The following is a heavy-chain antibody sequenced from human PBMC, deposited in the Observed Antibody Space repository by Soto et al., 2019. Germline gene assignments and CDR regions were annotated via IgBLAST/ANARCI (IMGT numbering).Heavy chain of an antibody. J-gene: IGHJ4*02. D-gene: IGHD4-17*01. CDR2: ISYDGSNK. CDR3: ARDHPPYGDYIGLDY. CDR1: GFTFSSYA. V-gene: IGHV3-30-3*01. Sequence: QVQLVESGGGVVQPGRSLRLSCAASGFTFSSYAMHWVRQAPGKGLEWVAVISYDGSNKYYADSVKGRFTISRDNSKNTLYLQMNSLRAEDTAVYYCARDHPPYGDYIGLDYWGQGTLVTVSS.